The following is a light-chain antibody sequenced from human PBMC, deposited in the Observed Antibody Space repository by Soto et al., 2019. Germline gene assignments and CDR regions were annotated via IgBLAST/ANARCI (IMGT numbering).Light chain of an antibody. V-gene: IGLV2-14*01. Sequence: QSVLTQPASVSGSPGQSITISCTGTASDVGGYNFVSWYQQHPANAPKLMIYEVNHRPSGVSNRFSGSKSGNTASLTISGLQADDEADYYCSSYTVSSTLVFGTGTKVTVL. CDR2: EVN. J-gene: IGLJ1*01. CDR3: SSYTVSSTLV. CDR1: ASDVGGYNF.